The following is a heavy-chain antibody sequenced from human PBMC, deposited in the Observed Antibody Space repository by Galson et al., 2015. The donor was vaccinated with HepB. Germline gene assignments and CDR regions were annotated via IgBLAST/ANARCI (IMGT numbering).Heavy chain of an antibody. CDR2: ISYDGSNK. J-gene: IGHJ5*02. D-gene: IGHD3-10*01. CDR1: GFTFSSYA. V-gene: IGHV3-30*04. Sequence: SLRLSCAASGFTFSSYAMHWVRQAPGKGLEWVAVISYDGSNKYYADSVKGRFTISRDNSKNTLYLQMNSLRAEDTAVYYCARGRGVTMVRGVAGGPLDSNWFDPWGQGTLVTVSS. CDR3: ARGRGVTMVRGVAGGPLDSNWFDP.